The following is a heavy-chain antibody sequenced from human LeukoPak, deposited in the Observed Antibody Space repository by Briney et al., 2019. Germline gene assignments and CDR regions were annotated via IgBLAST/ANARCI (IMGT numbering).Heavy chain of an antibody. Sequence: PAMSLRLSCAASGFNFDDSAIHWVRQAPGKDREWGSAMNWISDFKAYADSVKGRFTISRDNDKNSVHLQMNSLRPEDMAVYYCAKGPKENWYFDLWGRGTLVTVSS. J-gene: IGHJ2*01. CDR2: MNWISDFK. CDR1: GFNFDDSA. V-gene: IGHV3-9*03. CDR3: AKGPKENWYFDL.